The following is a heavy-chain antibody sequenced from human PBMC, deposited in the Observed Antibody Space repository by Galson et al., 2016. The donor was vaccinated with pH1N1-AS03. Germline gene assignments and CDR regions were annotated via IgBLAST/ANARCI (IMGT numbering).Heavy chain of an antibody. CDR1: GFPFSGYS. CDR3: ASDGPPQGISVAGSFDF. J-gene: IGHJ4*02. CDR2: ISTSSSSI. D-gene: IGHD6-19*01. Sequence: SLRLSCAASGFPFSGYSMNWVRQAPGKGLEWVSFISTSSSSIYYADSVKGRFTISRDNAQNLLYLQMNRLRDEDTAVYYCASDGPPQGISVAGSFDFWGQGTLVTVSS. V-gene: IGHV3-21*01.